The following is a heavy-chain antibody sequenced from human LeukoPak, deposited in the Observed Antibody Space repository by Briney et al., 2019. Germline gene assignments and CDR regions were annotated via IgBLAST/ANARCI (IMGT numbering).Heavy chain of an antibody. CDR1: GFTFSNYA. J-gene: IGHJ4*02. CDR2: IWFDGTKK. CDR3: AREEATTVRGVSDY. V-gene: IGHV3-33*08. Sequence: GGSLRLSCAASGFTFSNYAMTWVRQAPGKGLEWVALIWFDGTKKYYADSVEGRFTISRDNSKNTLYLQMNSLRAEDTAVYYCAREEATTVRGVSDYWGQGTLVTVSS. D-gene: IGHD3-10*01.